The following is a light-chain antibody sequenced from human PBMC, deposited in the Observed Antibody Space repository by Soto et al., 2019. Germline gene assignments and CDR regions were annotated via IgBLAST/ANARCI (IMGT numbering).Light chain of an antibody. Sequence: QSVLTQPPSASGTPGQRVTISCSGSSSNIGSNYVYWYQQLPGTAPKLLIYRNNQRPSGVPDRFSGSKSGTSASLAISGLRSEDEDDYYCAAWDDSLILFGTGTKVTVL. CDR1: SSNIGSNY. CDR2: RNN. V-gene: IGLV1-47*01. J-gene: IGLJ1*01. CDR3: AAWDDSLIL.